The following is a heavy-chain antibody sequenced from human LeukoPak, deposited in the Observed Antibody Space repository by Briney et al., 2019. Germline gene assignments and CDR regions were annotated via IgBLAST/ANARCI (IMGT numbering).Heavy chain of an antibody. CDR2: IYYSGSA. D-gene: IGHD3-10*01. CDR1: GGSISTYY. J-gene: IGHJ4*02. V-gene: IGHV4-59*01. CDR3: ARSYGSGNYFDY. Sequence: PSETLSLTCTVSGGSISTYYWSWIRQPPGKGLEWIGYIYYSGSANYNPSLKSRVAISVDTSKNQFSLKLSSVTAADTAVYYCARSYGSGNYFDYWGQGTLVTVSS.